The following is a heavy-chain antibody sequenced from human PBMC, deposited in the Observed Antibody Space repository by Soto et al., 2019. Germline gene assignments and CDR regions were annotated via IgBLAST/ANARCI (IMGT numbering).Heavy chain of an antibody. CDR3: AKYLLYCSGGSCYSYYFDY. Sequence: PGGSLRLSCAASGFTFNNYGMHWVRQAPGKGLEWVAVISYDGSNKYYAASVKGRFTISRDNSKNTLYLQMNSLRAEDTAVYYYAKYLLYCSGGSCYSYYFDYWGQGTLVTVSS. D-gene: IGHD2-15*01. CDR1: GFTFNNYG. CDR2: ISYDGSNK. J-gene: IGHJ4*02. V-gene: IGHV3-30*18.